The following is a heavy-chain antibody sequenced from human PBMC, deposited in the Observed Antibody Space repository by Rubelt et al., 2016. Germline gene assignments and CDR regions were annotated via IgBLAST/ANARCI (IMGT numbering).Heavy chain of an antibody. D-gene: IGHD1-26*01. Sequence: QAPGKGLEWVAVVRFDGTRTYYADSVRGRFTMSRDNSRSTLYLQMNSLRAEDTAVYYRARSKQGPWYSGSYSFWGQGTLVTVSS. V-gene: IGHV3-30*02. CDR3: ARSKQGPWYSGSYSF. J-gene: IGHJ4*02. CDR2: VRFDGTRT.